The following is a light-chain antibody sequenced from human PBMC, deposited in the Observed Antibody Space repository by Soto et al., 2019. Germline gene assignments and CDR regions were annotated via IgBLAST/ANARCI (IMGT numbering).Light chain of an antibody. CDR1: SSDVGGYNY. J-gene: IGLJ3*02. V-gene: IGLV2-11*01. CDR2: DVN. Sequence: QSARTQPRSVSGSPGQSVTISCTGTSSDVGGYNYVSWYQHNPGTAPRLIIYDVNKRPSGVPHRFSGSKSGNTASLTISGLQADDEADYYCCSFAGSYTFGVFGGGTKLTVL. CDR3: CSFAGSYTFGV.